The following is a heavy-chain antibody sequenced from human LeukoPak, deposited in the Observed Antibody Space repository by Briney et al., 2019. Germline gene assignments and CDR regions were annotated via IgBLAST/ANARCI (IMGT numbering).Heavy chain of an antibody. V-gene: IGHV3-30*04. J-gene: IGHJ4*02. CDR1: GFIFYNLA. D-gene: IGHD2-15*01. CDR3: ASDSAWNLHGGYLDH. Sequence: GGSLRLSCATSGFIFYNLAFHWLRQAPGKALEWVSLIPHDGNSRKYADSVKGRFIVSRDNSKNTLYLKMNSLRSEDTAVYYCASDSAWNLHGGYLDHWGEGTLVTVSS. CDR2: IPHDGNSR.